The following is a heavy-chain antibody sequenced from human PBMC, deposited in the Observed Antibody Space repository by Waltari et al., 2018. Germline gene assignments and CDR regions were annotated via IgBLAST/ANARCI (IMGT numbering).Heavy chain of an antibody. Sequence: QVQLQESGPGLVKPSETLSLTCTVSGGSISSYYWSWIRQPPGKGLEWIGYIYYSGSTNYNPSLKSRVTISVDTSKNQFSLKLSSVTAADTAVYYCARNPTKYGGFDYWGQGTLVTVSS. D-gene: IGHD2-2*01. CDR2: IYYSGST. CDR1: GGSISSYY. CDR3: ARNPTKYGGFDY. J-gene: IGHJ4*02. V-gene: IGHV4-59*01.